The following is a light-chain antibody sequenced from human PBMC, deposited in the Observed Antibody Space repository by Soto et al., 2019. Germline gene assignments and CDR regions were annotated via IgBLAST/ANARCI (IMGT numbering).Light chain of an antibody. CDR1: QSVSSNH. CDR3: QQRSNWPSVT. J-gene: IGKJ4*01. CDR2: GGS. Sequence: EIVLTQSPGTLSLSPGERATLSCRASQSVSSNHLAWYQQKPGQAPRLLIYGGSSRATGIPVRFSGSGSGTDFTLTISSLEPEDFAVYYCQQRSNWPSVTFGGGTKV. V-gene: IGKV3D-20*02.